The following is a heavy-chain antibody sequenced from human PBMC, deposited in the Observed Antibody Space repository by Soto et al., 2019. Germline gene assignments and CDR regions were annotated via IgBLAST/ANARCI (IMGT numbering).Heavy chain of an antibody. CDR3: ARGRVAVTHFDY. J-gene: IGHJ4*02. CDR1: GGSVSGYY. Sequence: SETLSLTCAVYGGSVSGYYWSWIRQPPGKGLEWIGEINHSGSTNYNPSLKSRVTISVDTSKNQFSLKLSSVTAADTAVYYCARGRVAVTHFDYWGQGTLVTVSS. CDR2: INHSGST. V-gene: IGHV4-34*01. D-gene: IGHD6-19*01.